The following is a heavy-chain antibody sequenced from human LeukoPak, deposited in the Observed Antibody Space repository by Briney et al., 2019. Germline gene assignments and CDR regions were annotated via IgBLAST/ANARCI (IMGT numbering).Heavy chain of an antibody. Sequence: SGPTLENPTQTLTLTCTFSGFSLSTSGVGVGWIRQPPGKALEWLALIYWNDDKRYSPSLKSRLTITKDTSKNQVVLTMTNMDPVDTATYYCAHRPRDQYYGSGSYYVAANWFDPWGQGTLVTVSS. J-gene: IGHJ5*02. CDR3: AHRPRDQYYGSGSYYVAANWFDP. CDR2: IYWNDDK. V-gene: IGHV2-5*01. D-gene: IGHD3-10*01. CDR1: GFSLSTSGVG.